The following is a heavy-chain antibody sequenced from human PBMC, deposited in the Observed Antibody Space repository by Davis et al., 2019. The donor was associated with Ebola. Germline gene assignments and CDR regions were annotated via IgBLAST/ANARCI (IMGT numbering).Heavy chain of an antibody. CDR3: LGDPNWAFGY. Sequence: PGGSLRLSCEVSGLLSSNYVMYWVRQASGKGLEWISASETSDTNFHANYADSVRGRFSLSRDNSKNTLYLEMNSLTVEDTAVYYCLGDPNWAFGYWGQGTLVTVSS. V-gene: IGHV3-23*05. CDR1: GLLSSNYV. D-gene: IGHD3-16*01. J-gene: IGHJ4*02. CDR2: SETSDTNFHA.